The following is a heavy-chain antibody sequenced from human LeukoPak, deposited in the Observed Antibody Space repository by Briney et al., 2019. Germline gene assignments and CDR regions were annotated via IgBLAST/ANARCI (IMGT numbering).Heavy chain of an antibody. D-gene: IGHD4-17*01. CDR1: GFTFSSYE. Sequence: GGSLRLSCAASGFTFSSYEMNWVRQAPGKGLEWVSYISSGGGGIFYADSVKGQFTISRDNAKNSLHLQMNSLRAEDTAVYYCARDGASHPSIYYFDYWGQGTLVTVSS. V-gene: IGHV3-48*03. J-gene: IGHJ4*02. CDR3: ARDGASHPSIYYFDY. CDR2: ISSGGGGI.